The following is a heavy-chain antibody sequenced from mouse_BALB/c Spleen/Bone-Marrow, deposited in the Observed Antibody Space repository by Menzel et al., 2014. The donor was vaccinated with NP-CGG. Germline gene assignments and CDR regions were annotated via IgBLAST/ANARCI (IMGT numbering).Heavy chain of an antibody. CDR3: ARDKDGNYEGFAF. CDR2: IRNKVNGYTT. CDR1: GFTFTDYY. V-gene: IGHV7-3*02. D-gene: IGHD2-1*01. Sequence: DVQLVESGGGLVQPGGSLRLSCATSGFTFTDYYMNWVRQPPGKALEWLGLIRNKVNGYTTDYSASVKGRFTISRNDSQSILYLQMNTLRSEDSATYYCARDKDGNYEGFAFWGQGTLVTVSA. J-gene: IGHJ3*01.